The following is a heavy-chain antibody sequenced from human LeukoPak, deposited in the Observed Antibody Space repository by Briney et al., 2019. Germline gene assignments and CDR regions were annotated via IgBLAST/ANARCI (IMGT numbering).Heavy chain of an antibody. CDR3: ARDQDFGLAFDP. CDR1: GGSISSYY. CDR2: IYYSGST. V-gene: IGHV4-59*01. Sequence: SETLSPTCTVSGGSISSYYWSWIRQPPGKGLEWIGYIYYSGSTNYNPSLKSRVTISVDTSKNQFSLKLSSVTAADTAVYYCARDQDFGLAFDPWGQGTLVTVSS. J-gene: IGHJ5*02. D-gene: IGHD3/OR15-3a*01.